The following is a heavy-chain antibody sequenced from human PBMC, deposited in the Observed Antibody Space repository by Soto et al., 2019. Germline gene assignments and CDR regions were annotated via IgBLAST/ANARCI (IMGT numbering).Heavy chain of an antibody. CDR3: ARSEIQGPIDY. V-gene: IGHV4-28*01. CDR2: IYSSGTT. CDR1: GYSISSSNW. J-gene: IGHJ4*02. Sequence: QVQLQESGPGLVKPSDTLSLTCAVSGYSISSSNWWGWIRQPPGKGLEWIWYIYSSGTTYYNPSLKSRVTMSVDTSKNQFSLKLTSVTAVDTAVYYCARSEIQGPIDYWGQGTLVTVSS.